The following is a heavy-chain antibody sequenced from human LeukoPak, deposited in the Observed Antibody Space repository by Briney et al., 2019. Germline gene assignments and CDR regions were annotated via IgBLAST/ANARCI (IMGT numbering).Heavy chain of an antibody. CDR2: INGSGGT. J-gene: IGHJ4*02. V-gene: IGHV3-23*01. D-gene: IGHD2-15*01. CDR3: AKDVAQGMSGPYYFDY. CDR1: GFTFSSYA. Sequence: PGGSLRLSCAASGFTFSSYAMSWVRQAPGKGLEWVSAINGSGGTYYEASLKGRFTISRDNSKNQLYLQMNSLRAEDTAVYYCAKDVAQGMSGPYYFDYWGQGALVTVSS.